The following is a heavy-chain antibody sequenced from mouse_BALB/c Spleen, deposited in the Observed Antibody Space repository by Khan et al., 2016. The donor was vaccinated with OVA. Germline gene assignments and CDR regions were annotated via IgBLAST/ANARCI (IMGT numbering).Heavy chain of an antibody. J-gene: IGHJ1*01. CDR1: GDSITSGY. Sequence: EVQLQESGPSLVKPSQTLSLTCSVTGDSITSGYWNWIRKFPGNKLEYMGYISYSGSTYYNPSLKSRISITRDTSKNQYYPQLNSVTTEDTATYXCARYHYGNYYWYFDVWGAGTTVTVSS. CDR3: ARYHYGNYYWYFDV. CDR2: ISYSGST. V-gene: IGHV3-8*02. D-gene: IGHD2-1*01.